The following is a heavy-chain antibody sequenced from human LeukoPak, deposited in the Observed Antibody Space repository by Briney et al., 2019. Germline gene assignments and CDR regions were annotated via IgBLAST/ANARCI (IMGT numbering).Heavy chain of an antibody. Sequence: GGSLRLSCAASVFTLSDYDMHWVRQSPGKGLEWGAFIRNDGSYEYYPDSVKGLFTISRDNSRNALFLKMNSLRAEDTAVYYCAKGGSPSHNWFNSWGQGTLVTVSS. CDR3: AKGGSPSHNWFNS. D-gene: IGHD2-15*01. CDR2: IRNDGSYE. J-gene: IGHJ5*01. V-gene: IGHV3-30*02. CDR1: VFTLSDYD.